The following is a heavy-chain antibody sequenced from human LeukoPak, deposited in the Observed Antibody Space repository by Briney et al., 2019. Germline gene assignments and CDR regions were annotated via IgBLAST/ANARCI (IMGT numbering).Heavy chain of an antibody. V-gene: IGHV4-39*07. CDR2: IYYSGST. D-gene: IGHD3-10*01. Sequence: SETLSLTCTVSGGSISNNRYYWGWIRQPPEKGLEWIGTIYYSGSTNYNPSLKSRVTMSVDTSKNQFSLKLSSVTAADTAVYYCAREWFGESDAFDIWGQGTMVTVSS. J-gene: IGHJ3*02. CDR3: AREWFGESDAFDI. CDR1: GGSISNNRYY.